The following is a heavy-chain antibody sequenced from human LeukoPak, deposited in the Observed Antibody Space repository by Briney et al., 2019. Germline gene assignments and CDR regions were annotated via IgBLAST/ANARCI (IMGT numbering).Heavy chain of an antibody. J-gene: IGHJ6*03. CDR2: MNPNSGNT. D-gene: IGHD2-2*01. V-gene: IGHV1-8*03. Sequence: ASVKVSCKASGYTFTSYDINWVRQATGQGLEWMGWMNPNSGNTGYAQKFQGRVTITRNTSISTAYMELSSLRSEDTAVYYCARGRGSTGYQHPVPGVYMDVWGKGTTVTVSS. CDR3: ARGRGSTGYQHPVPGVYMDV. CDR1: GYTFTSYD.